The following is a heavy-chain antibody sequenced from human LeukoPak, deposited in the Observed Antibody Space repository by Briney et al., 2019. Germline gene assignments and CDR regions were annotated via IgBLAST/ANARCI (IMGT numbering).Heavy chain of an antibody. V-gene: IGHV3-66*04. D-gene: IGHD4-23*01. CDR2: IYSGGST. Sequence: PGGSLRLSCAASGFTVSSNYMSWVRQAPGKGLEWVSVIYSGGSTYYAASVKGRFTISIDNSKNTLSLQMNSLRAEDTAVYYCARRRAYGGSSRTPWAWDYWGQGTLVTVSS. CDR1: GFTVSSNY. J-gene: IGHJ4*02. CDR3: ARRRAYGGSSRTPWAWDY.